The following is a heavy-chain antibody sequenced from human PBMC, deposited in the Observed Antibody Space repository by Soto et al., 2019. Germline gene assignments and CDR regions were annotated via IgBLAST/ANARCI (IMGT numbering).Heavy chain of an antibody. CDR3: AKEMITFGDFNYYYMDV. V-gene: IGHV3-9*01. Sequence: EVQLVESGGGLVQPGRSLRLSCAASGFTFDQYTMHWVRQAPGKGLEWVSSITWHSGTIGYAYSVKGRFTISRDNAKNSVYLQMNSLRGEDTALYYCAKEMITFGDFNYYYMDVWGKGTTVTVSS. D-gene: IGHD3-16*01. CDR2: ITWHSGTI. CDR1: GFTFDQYT. J-gene: IGHJ6*03.